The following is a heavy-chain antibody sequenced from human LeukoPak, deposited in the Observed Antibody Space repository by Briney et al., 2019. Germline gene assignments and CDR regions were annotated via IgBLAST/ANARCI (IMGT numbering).Heavy chain of an antibody. J-gene: IGHJ5*02. Sequence: ASVKVSCKASGGTFSSYAISWVRQAPGQGLEWMGGIIPIFGTANYAQKFQGRVTITADKSTSTAYMELSSLRSEDTAVYYCARENARGRSFDPWGQGTLVTVSS. CDR2: IIPIFGTA. D-gene: IGHD1-26*01. CDR1: GGTFSSYA. V-gene: IGHV1-69*06. CDR3: ARENARGRSFDP.